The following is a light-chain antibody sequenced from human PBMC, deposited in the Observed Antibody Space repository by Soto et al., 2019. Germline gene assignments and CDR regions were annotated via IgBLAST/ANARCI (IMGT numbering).Light chain of an antibody. J-gene: IGKJ4*01. CDR2: DAS. CDR1: QDISNY. CDR3: QQYDNLPLT. V-gene: IGKV1-33*01. Sequence: DIQMTQSPSSLSASVGDRVTITCQASQDISNYLNWYQQKPGKAPKLLIYDASNLETGVPSRFTGSGSGTDFTSTISSLQPEDIDTYYCQQYDNLPLTLGGGTNVDIK.